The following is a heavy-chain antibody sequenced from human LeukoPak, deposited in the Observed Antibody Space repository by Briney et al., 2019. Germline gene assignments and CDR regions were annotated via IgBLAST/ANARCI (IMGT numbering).Heavy chain of an antibody. Sequence: PSETLSLTSTVSRVSINSNNWSWLRPPPGHGLVWIVNIYNSNSTKSNPSLNRRATTSVATSKNQFSLRVTSITDANTAVYYSARHVPGPYYFDYWGRGTLVTVSS. CDR3: ARHVPGPYYFDY. J-gene: IGHJ4*02. D-gene: IGHD1-14*01. CDR1: RVSINSNN. CDR2: IYNSNST. V-gene: IGHV4-59*08.